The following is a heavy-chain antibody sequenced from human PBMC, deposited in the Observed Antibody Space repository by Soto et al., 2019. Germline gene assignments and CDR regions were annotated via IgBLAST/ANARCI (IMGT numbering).Heavy chain of an antibody. D-gene: IGHD6-19*01. CDR2: ISNDGSNK. CDR1: GFSFSIYG. V-gene: IGHV3-30*18. CDR3: AKQGAVSGDFDH. J-gene: IGHJ4*02. Sequence: QVPLLESGGGEVQPGRSLRLSCAASGFSFSIYGMHWVRQAPGKGLEWVAVISNDGSNKYYADSVKGRFTFSRDNSKNMLYLQMNSLRADDTAIYYCAKQGAVSGDFDHWGQGTLVTVSS.